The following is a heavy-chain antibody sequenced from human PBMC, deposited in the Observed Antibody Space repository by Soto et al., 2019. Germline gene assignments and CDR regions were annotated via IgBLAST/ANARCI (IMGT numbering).Heavy chain of an antibody. Sequence: QVNLVQSGAEVKKPGSSVRVSCKASGGSFSNYAVTWVRQAPGQRLEWMGGITPMFGIANYAQKFQGRVTLTADESTGTAYMELSSRRSDDTATYYCASDRHHSGFEDWGQGTLVTVSS. CDR2: ITPMFGIA. V-gene: IGHV1-69*01. CDR3: ASDRHHSGFED. CDR1: GGSFSNYA. J-gene: IGHJ4*02.